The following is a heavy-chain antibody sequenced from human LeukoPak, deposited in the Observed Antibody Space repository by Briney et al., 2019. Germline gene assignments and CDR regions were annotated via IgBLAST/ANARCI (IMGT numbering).Heavy chain of an antibody. D-gene: IGHD3-10*01. V-gene: IGHV1-18*01. CDR1: GY. J-gene: IGHJ4*02. Sequence: ASVKVSCKASGYIHSMRQATGQGLAWMGWIRAYNGDTKYAQNLQCRVNMPTDTSTSTAYMEMRTLRSDETVGYYCAAVYSLARGAGGGYWGQGALVTVSS. CDR3: AAVYSLARGAGGGY. CDR2: IRAYNGDT.